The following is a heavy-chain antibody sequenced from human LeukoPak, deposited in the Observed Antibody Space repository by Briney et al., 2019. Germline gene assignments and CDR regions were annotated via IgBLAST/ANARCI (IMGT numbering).Heavy chain of an antibody. CDR3: ARDIVVVPAAIPGRYYYYMDV. CDR1: GFTFSSYA. J-gene: IGHJ6*03. CDR2: ISGSGGST. V-gene: IGHV3-23*01. Sequence: PGGSLRLSCAASGFTFSSYAMTWVRQAPGKGLEWVSAISGSGGSTYYADSVKGRFTISRDNSKNSLYLQMNSLRAEDTALYYCARDIVVVPAAIPGRYYYYMDVWGKGTTVTVSS. D-gene: IGHD2-2*02.